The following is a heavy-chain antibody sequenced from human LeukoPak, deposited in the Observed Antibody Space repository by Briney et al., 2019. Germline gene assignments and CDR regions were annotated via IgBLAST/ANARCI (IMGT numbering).Heavy chain of an antibody. CDR1: GYTFTSYD. V-gene: IGHV1-8*01. D-gene: IGHD2-8*01. CDR2: MNPNSGNT. J-gene: IGHJ5*02. Sequence: ASVKVSCKASGYTFTSYDINWVRQATGQGLEWMGWMNPNSGNTGYAQKFQGRVTMTRNTSISTAYMELSSLRSEDTAVYYCARGPVYVSPLNWFDPWGQGTLVTVSS. CDR3: ARGPVYVSPLNWFDP.